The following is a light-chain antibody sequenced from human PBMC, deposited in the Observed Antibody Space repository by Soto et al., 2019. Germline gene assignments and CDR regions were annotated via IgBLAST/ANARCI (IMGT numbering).Light chain of an antibody. V-gene: IGKV3D-15*01. CDR1: QGVSSY. CDR3: QQYHNWLPIT. Sequence: EIVMTQSPATLSVSPGERATLSCRASQGVSSYLAWYQQKPGQAPRLLIYDASNRATGIPARFSGSGSGSEFTLTIDTLQSEDFAVYYCQQYHNWLPITFGQGTRLEIK. CDR2: DAS. J-gene: IGKJ5*01.